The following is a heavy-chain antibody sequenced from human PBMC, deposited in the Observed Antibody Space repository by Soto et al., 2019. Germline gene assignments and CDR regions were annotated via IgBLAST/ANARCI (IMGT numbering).Heavy chain of an antibody. D-gene: IGHD5-12*01. CDR3: AILTPITGVY. J-gene: IGHJ4*02. V-gene: IGHV1-69*10. CDR1: GGSFSTYT. Sequence: SGKVSCKVSGGSFSTYTLTWVRQAPGQGLEWMGGIIPMFGIINYAQKFQGRVTITADRSTTTAYMELISLRSDDTAVYYCAILTPITGVYWGQGAQVTVSS. CDR2: IIPMFGII.